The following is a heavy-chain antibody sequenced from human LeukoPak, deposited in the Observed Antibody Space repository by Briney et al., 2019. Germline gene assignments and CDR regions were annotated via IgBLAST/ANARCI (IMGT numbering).Heavy chain of an antibody. D-gene: IGHD5-18*01. CDR3: AKGRGYSYGWVFDP. Sequence: GGSLRLSCAASGFTFSTYAMSWVRQAPGKGLEWVSAISSSGYNTYYADSVKGRFTISRDNSKSTLYLQMNSLRADDTAVYYCAKGRGYSYGWVFDPWGQGTLVTVSS. J-gene: IGHJ5*02. CDR2: ISSSGYNT. CDR1: GFTFSTYA. V-gene: IGHV3-23*01.